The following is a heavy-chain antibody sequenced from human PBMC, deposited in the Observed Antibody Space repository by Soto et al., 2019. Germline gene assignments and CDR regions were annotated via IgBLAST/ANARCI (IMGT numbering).Heavy chain of an antibody. CDR3: ASSITMVRGPKRHLDF. V-gene: IGHV1-18*01. J-gene: IGHJ4*02. CDR2: ISAYNGNT. D-gene: IGHD3-10*01. Sequence: QGLEWMGWISAYNGNTNYPQQLQGRVTMTTDTPTSTAYMELRSLSSDDTAVYYCASSITMVRGPKRHLDFWGQGILVTRPS.